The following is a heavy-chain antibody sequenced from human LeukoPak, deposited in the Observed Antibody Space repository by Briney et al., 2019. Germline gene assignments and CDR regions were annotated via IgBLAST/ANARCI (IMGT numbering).Heavy chain of an antibody. CDR3: AKPYKKQWLDGHLDY. CDR1: GFTFSSYA. CDR2: ISGSGGST. V-gene: IGHV3-23*01. Sequence: GGSLRLSCAASGFTFSSYAMSWVRQAPGKGLEWVSAISGSGGSTYYADSVKGRFTISRDNSKNTLYLQMNGLRAEDTAVYYCAKPYKKQWLDGHLDYWGQGTLVTVSS. J-gene: IGHJ4*02. D-gene: IGHD6-19*01.